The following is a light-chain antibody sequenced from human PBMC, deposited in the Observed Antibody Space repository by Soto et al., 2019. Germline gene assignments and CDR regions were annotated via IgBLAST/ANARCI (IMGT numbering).Light chain of an antibody. CDR3: QQYNSYSGT. V-gene: IGKV1-5*03. CDR1: QSISCW. CDR2: KAS. J-gene: IGKJ2*02. Sequence: DIQMTQSPSTLSASVGDRVTITCRASQSISCWLAWYQQKPGKAPKLLIYKASSLESGVPSRFSGSGSGTEFTLTISSLQPDDFATYYCQQYNSYSGTFGQGTKLEIK.